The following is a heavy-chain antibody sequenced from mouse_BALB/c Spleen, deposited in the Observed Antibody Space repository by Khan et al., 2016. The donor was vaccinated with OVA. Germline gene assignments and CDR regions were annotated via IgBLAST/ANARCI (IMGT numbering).Heavy chain of an antibody. D-gene: IGHD2-10*01. CDR2: IWSDGST. J-gene: IGHJ4*01. V-gene: IGHV2-6-1*01. CDR1: GFSLTNYG. CDR3: ARQPYHHYNIMDY. Sequence: VQLQESGPGLVAPSQSLSITCNISGFSLTNYGVHWVRQPPGKGLEWLVVIWSDGSTTYNSALKSRQTISKDNFKSQVFLKMNSLQTDDTAWYVWARQPYHHYNIMDYWGQGTSVTVSS.